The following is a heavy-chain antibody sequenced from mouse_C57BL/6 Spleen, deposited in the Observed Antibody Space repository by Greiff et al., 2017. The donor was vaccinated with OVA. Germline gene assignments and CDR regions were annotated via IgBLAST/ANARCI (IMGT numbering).Heavy chain of an antibody. CDR1: GYTFTDYN. J-gene: IGHJ4*01. V-gene: IGHV1-18*01. Sequence: EVQLQQSGPELVKPGASVKIPCKASGYTFTDYNMDWVKQSHGKSLEWIGDINPNNGGTIYNQKFKGKATLTVDKSSSTAYMELRSLTSEDTAVYYCARRDYEYGDYAMDYWGQGTSVTVSS. CDR2: INPNNGGT. CDR3: ARRDYEYGDYAMDY. D-gene: IGHD2-4*01.